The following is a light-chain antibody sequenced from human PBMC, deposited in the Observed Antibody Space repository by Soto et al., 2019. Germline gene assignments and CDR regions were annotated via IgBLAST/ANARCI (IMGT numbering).Light chain of an antibody. Sequence: IQLTQSPSSLSASVGDRVTITCRASQGITSYLAWYQQRPGKAPGLLIYSASTLQSGVPSRFRGSGYGTDFSLTISNLQHEDFATYYCQQIYSHPLTFGGGTKVDIK. CDR1: QGITSY. V-gene: IGKV1-9*01. CDR2: SAS. J-gene: IGKJ4*01. CDR3: QQIYSHPLT.